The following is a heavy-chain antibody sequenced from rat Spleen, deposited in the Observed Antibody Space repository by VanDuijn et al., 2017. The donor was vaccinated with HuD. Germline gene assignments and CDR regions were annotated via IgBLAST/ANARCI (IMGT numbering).Heavy chain of an antibody. CDR2: ISSGGNGT. Sequence: EVQLVESDGGLVQPGRSLKLSCAASGFTFSNFPMAWVRQAPKKGLEWVASISSGGNGTYYPDSVKGRLTISRDNAKSTLYLQMDSLRSEDTATYYCARQDTSGYSNWFAYWGQGTLVTVSS. J-gene: IGHJ3*01. CDR1: GFTFSNFP. V-gene: IGHV5-29*01. CDR3: ARQDTSGYSNWFAY. D-gene: IGHD4-3*01.